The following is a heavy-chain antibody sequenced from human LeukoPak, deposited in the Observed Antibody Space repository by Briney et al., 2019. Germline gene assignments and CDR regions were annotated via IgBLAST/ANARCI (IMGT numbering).Heavy chain of an antibody. CDR1: GGSISSSSYY. Sequence: PSETLSLTCTVSGGSISSSSYYWGWIRQPPGKGLEWIGYIYYSGSTNYNPSLKSRVTISVDTSKNQFSLKLSSVTAADTAVYYCAREPVGATGYYDYWGQGTLVTVSS. J-gene: IGHJ4*02. CDR3: AREPVGATGYYDY. V-gene: IGHV4-61*01. CDR2: IYYSGST. D-gene: IGHD1-26*01.